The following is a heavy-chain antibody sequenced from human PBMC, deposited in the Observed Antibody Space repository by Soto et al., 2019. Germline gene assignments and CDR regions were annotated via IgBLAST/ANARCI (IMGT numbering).Heavy chain of an antibody. D-gene: IGHD6-13*01. CDR1: GDSINNSHW. CDR2: TYHSGTT. V-gene: IGHV4-4*02. J-gene: IGHJ5*02. CDR3: AREVNSSPARGPNWFDP. Sequence: QVQLQESGPGLVQPSGTLSVTCAVSGDSINNSHWWSWDRQTPGKGLEWIGETYHSGTTNYNPSLKTRVTISIDKSKNQFSRQMNSVTAPDTAVYYCAREVNSSPARGPNWFDPWGQGTMVTVSS.